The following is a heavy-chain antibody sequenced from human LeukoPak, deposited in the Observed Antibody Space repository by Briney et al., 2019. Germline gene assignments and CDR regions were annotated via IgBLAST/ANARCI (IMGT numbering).Heavy chain of an antibody. CDR2: ISSSSSTI. V-gene: IGHV3-48*01. CDR3: ARHADGDYVTD. J-gene: IGHJ4*02. D-gene: IGHD4-17*01. CDR1: GFTFSSYS. Sequence: GGSLRLSCAASGFTFSSYSMNWVRQAPGKGLEWVSYISSSSSTIYYADSVKGRFTISRDNAKNSLYLQMNSLRAEDTAVYYCARHADGDYVTDWGQGTLVTVSS.